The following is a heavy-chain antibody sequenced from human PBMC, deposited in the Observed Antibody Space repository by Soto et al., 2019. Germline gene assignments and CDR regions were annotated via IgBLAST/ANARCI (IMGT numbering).Heavy chain of an antibody. V-gene: IGHV1-18*04. Sequence: SVKVSCKASGYTFTSYGIGWVRQAPRQGLEWMGWISAYNGNTNYAQKLQGRVTMTTDTSTSTAYMELRSPRSDDTAVYYCARDQSYGDYVTNTLYYYYGMDVWGQGTTVTVSS. CDR3: ARDQSYGDYVTNTLYYYYGMDV. CDR1: GYTFTSYG. J-gene: IGHJ6*02. CDR2: ISAYNGNT. D-gene: IGHD4-17*01.